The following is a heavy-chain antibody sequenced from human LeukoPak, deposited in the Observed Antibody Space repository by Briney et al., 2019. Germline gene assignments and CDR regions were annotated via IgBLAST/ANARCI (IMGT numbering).Heavy chain of an antibody. CDR1: GYPFVSYV. J-gene: IGHJ4*02. CDR3: ATDRGGTGDFDY. CDR2: INPDNGNA. V-gene: IGHV1-3*01. D-gene: IGHD7-27*01. Sequence: ASVKVSCKASGYPFVSYVIHWVRQAPGQRLEWMGWINPDNGNAEYSQKFQGRVTSTRDPSATTAYMELRSLSSEDMAVYYCATDRGGTGDFDYWGQGPLVTVSS.